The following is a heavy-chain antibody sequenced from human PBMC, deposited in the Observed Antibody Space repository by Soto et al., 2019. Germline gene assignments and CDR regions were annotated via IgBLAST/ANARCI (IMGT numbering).Heavy chain of an antibody. CDR2: IHHSGNT. V-gene: IGHV4-34*01. CDR3: ANYMDV. CDR1: GGSFSGYY. Sequence: QVQLQQWGAGLLKPSETLSPTCAVYGGSFSGYYWSWVRQPPGKGLEWIGEIHHSGNTNYNPSLKSRVTISVDASKNQFSLKLSSVTAADSAVYYCANYMDVWGNGTTVTVSS. J-gene: IGHJ6*03.